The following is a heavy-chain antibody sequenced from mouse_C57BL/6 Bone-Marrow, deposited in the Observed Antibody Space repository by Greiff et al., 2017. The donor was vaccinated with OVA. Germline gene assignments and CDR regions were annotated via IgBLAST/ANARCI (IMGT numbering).Heavy chain of an antibody. D-gene: IGHD1-1*01. V-gene: IGHV1-69*01. CDR1: GYTFTSYW. J-gene: IGHJ2*01. CDR2: IDPSDSYT. Sequence: QVQLQQPGAELVMPGASVKLSCKASGYTFTSYWMHWVKQRPGQGLEWIGEIDPSDSYTNYNQKFKGKSTLTVDKSSSTAYMQLSSLTSEDSAVYYCARILITTVVERYYFDYWGQGTTLTVSS. CDR3: ARILITTVVERYYFDY.